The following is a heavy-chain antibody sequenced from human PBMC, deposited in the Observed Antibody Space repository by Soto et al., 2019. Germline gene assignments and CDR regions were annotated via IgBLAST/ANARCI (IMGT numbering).Heavy chain of an antibody. CDR2: MYPGDSDT. D-gene: IGHD6-13*01. CDR1: GYSFTNYC. V-gene: IGHV5-51*01. CDR3: ARRVSSSWPSDY. Sequence: GESLKISCKGSGYSFTNYCIGWVRQMPGKGLEWMGIMYPGDSDTRYSPSFQGQVTISADKSIANAYLQWSSLKASDTAMYYGARRVSSSWPSDYWGQGTLVTVSS. J-gene: IGHJ4*02.